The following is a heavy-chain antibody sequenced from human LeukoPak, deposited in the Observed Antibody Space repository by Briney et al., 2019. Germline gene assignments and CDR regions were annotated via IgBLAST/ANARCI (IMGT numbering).Heavy chain of an antibody. Sequence: GGSLRLSCAASGFTFSSYSMNWVRQARGKGLEWVSSISSSSSYIYYADSVKGRFTISRDNAKNSLYLQMNSLRAEDTAVYYCAREAPGYGEVDYWGRGTLVTVSS. V-gene: IGHV3-21*01. CDR1: GFTFSSYS. J-gene: IGHJ4*02. CDR2: ISSSSSYI. D-gene: IGHD3-10*01. CDR3: AREAPGYGEVDY.